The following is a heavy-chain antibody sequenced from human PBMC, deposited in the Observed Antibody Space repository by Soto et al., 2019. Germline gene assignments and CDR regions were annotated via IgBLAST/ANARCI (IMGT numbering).Heavy chain of an antibody. CDR3: ARGGHCTNGVCSDLDY. J-gene: IGHJ4*02. CDR1: GGSISTDY. V-gene: IGHV4-59*08. CDR2: IYYSGSA. Sequence: QVQLQESGPGLVKPSETLSLTCTVSGGSISTDYWSWIRQPPGKGLEWIGYIYYSGSASYNPSLKSRVTISLDTSKNQFSLRLSSVTAADTAVYYCARGGHCTNGVCSDLDYWGQGTLVTVSS. D-gene: IGHD2-8*01.